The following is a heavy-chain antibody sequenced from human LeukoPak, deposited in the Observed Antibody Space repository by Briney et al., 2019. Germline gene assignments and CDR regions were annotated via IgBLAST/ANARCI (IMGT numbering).Heavy chain of an antibody. D-gene: IGHD3-3*01. CDR2: IIPIFGTA. J-gene: IGHJ6*03. Sequence: SVKVSCKASGGTFSSYAISWVRQAPGQGLEWMGRIIPIFGTANYAQKFQGRVTITTDESTSTAYMELSSLRSEDTAVYYCARDRRGTIFGVVTEKPYYYYYYYMDVWGKGTTVTVSS. V-gene: IGHV1-69*05. CDR3: ARDRRGTIFGVVTEKPYYYYYYYMDV. CDR1: GGTFSSYA.